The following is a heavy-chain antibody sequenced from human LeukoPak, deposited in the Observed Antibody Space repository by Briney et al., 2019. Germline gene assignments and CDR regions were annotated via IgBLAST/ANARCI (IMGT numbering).Heavy chain of an antibody. J-gene: IGHJ3*02. V-gene: IGHV4-59*12. CDR3: AREPPRRSSWYKNAFDI. D-gene: IGHD6-13*01. CDR2: IYYSGST. Sequence: PSETLSLTCAVYGGSFSGYYWSWIRQPPGKGLEWIGYIYYSGSTNYNPSLKSRVAISVDTSKNQFSLKLSSVTAADTAVYYCAREPPRRSSWYKNAFDIWGQGTMVTVSS. CDR1: GGSFSGYY.